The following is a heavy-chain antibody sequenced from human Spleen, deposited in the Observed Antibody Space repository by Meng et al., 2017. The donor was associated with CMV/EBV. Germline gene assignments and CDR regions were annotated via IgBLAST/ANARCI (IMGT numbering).Heavy chain of an antibody. V-gene: IGHV3-7*01. CDR2: IKQDGSEK. CDR3: AKELGTTTDYYYGMDV. Sequence: GESLKISCAASGFTFTNYWMNWVRQAPGKGLEWVASIKQDGSEKYYVDSVKGRFTISRDNSKNTLYLQMNSLRAEDTAVYYCAKELGTTTDYYYGMDVWGQGTTVTVSS. CDR1: GFTFTNYW. J-gene: IGHJ6*02. D-gene: IGHD1-26*01.